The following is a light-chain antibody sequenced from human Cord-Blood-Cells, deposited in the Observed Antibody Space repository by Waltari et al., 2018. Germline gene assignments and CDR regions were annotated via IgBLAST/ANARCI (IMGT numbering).Light chain of an antibody. CDR3: QQYNIYYT. Sequence: DIQMTQSPSTLSESVGHRVTIPCRASQSISSWLAWYQQKPGKAPKLLLYKASSLESGVPSSFSGSGSGTEFTLTISSLQSDDWATYCCQQYNIYYTFGQGTTVEIK. V-gene: IGKV1-5*03. CDR1: QSISSW. J-gene: IGKJ1*01. CDR2: KAS.